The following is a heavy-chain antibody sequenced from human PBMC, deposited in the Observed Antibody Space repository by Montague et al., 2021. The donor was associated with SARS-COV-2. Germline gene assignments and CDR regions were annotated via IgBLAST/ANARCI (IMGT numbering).Heavy chain of an antibody. CDR3: AKDQVYSGSYFAD. J-gene: IGHJ4*02. CDR2: ITGSGGGT. CDR1: GFTFSSYA. Sequence: SLRLSCAASGFTFSSYAMSWVRQAPGKGLEWVSAITGSGGGTYYAGSVKGRFTISKGNSKNMLYLQMNSLRAEDTAVYYCAKDQVYSGSYFADWGQGTPVTVSS. D-gene: IGHD1-26*01. V-gene: IGHV3-23*01.